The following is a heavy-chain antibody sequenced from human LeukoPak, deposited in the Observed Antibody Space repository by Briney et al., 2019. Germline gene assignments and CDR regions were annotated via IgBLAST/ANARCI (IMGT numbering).Heavy chain of an antibody. CDR1: GGSISSYY. CDR3: ARRGSYYYYYMDV. J-gene: IGHJ6*03. D-gene: IGHD3-10*01. V-gene: IGHV4-4*09. Sequence: KPSATLSLTCTVSGGSISSYYWSWIRPPPGKGLEWIGYIYTSGSTNYNPSLKSRVTISVDTSKNQFSLKLSSVTAADTAVYYCARRGSYYYYYMDVWGKGTTVTVSS. CDR2: IYTSGST.